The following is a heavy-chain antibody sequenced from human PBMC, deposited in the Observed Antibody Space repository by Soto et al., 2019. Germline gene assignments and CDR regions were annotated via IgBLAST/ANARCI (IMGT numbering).Heavy chain of an antibody. J-gene: IGHJ6*02. Sequence: SETLSLTCSVSGGSVRGGNHFWNWIRQPPGRGLEWLGYMYYTGVTNYNPSLKSRVSMSVDTSKDQFSLNLTSLTAADTAVYYCARGGEPLGYYGLDVWGQGTTVTVSS. CDR2: MYYTGVT. V-gene: IGHV4-61*01. CDR1: GGSVRGGNHF. CDR3: ARGGEPLGYYGLDV.